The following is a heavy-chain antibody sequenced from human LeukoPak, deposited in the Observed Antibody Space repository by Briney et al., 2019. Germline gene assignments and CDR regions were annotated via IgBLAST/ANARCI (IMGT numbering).Heavy chain of an antibody. D-gene: IGHD6-13*01. CDR2: INAGNGNT. CDR3: ASRGIAAAAYGY. J-gene: IGHJ4*02. Sequence: ASVKVSCKASRYTFTSYALHWVRQAPGQRLEWMGWINAGNGNTKYSQKFQGRVTITRDTSASTAYMELSSLRSEDTAVYYCASRGIAAAAYGYWGQGTLVTVSS. V-gene: IGHV1-3*01. CDR1: RYTFTSYA.